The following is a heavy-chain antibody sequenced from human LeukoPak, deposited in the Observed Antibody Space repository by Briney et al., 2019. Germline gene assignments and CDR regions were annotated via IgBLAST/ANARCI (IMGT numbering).Heavy chain of an antibody. Sequence: ASVKVSCKASGYTFTSYYMHWVRQAPGEGLEWMGIINPTGGSTSYAQKFQGIVTMTRDTSTTTVYMELSSLRSEDTAVYYCARGMTTMDYWGQGTLVTVSS. CDR3: ARGMTTMDY. CDR1: GYTFTSYY. D-gene: IGHD4-17*01. J-gene: IGHJ4*02. CDR2: INPTGGST. V-gene: IGHV1-46*01.